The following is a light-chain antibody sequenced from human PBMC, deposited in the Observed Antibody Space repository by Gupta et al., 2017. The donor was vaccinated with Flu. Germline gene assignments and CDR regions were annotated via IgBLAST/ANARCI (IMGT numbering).Light chain of an antibody. Sequence: EFVLTRSPATLPLSPGDRATLSCRASQSVSSYLAWYQQKPGQAPRLLIYDASNRATGIPARFSGSGSGTDFTLTISSLEPEDFAVYYCQQRSNWPPLTFGGGTKVEIK. J-gene: IGKJ4*01. V-gene: IGKV3-11*01. CDR1: QSVSSY. CDR3: QQRSNWPPLT. CDR2: DAS.